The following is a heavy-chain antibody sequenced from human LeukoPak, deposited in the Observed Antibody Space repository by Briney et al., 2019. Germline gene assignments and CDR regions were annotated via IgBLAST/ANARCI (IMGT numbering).Heavy chain of an antibody. CDR3: ARTGSTVTMLYPFDH. Sequence: PSETLSLTCIVSGGXISGYYWSWIRQPPGQGLEWIGYIYYSGSTNYNPSLKSRVSISVDTSKNQFSLKLSSVTAADTAVYYCARTGSTVTMLYPFDHWGQGTLVTVSS. CDR2: IYYSGST. D-gene: IGHD4-17*01. V-gene: IGHV4-59*01. J-gene: IGHJ4*02. CDR1: GGXISGYY.